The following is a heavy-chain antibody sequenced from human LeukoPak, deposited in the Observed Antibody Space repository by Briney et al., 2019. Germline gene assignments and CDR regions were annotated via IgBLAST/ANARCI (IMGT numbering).Heavy chain of an antibody. Sequence: GGSLRLSCTASGFTFGDYAMSWVRQAPGKGLEWLGFIRSKAYGGTTEYAASVKGSSTISRDDSKSIAYLQMNSLKTEDTAVYYCTRDCSSTSCYTDFVYWGQGTLVTVSS. CDR2: IRSKAYGGTT. D-gene: IGHD2-2*02. CDR3: TRDCSSTSCYTDFVY. J-gene: IGHJ4*02. V-gene: IGHV3-49*04. CDR1: GFTFGDYA.